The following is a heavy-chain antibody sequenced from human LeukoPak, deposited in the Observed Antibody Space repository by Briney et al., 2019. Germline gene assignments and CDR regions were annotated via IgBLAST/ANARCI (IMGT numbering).Heavy chain of an antibody. CDR2: ISGSGGST. J-gene: IGHJ4*02. CDR1: GFTFGDYA. D-gene: IGHD1-26*01. V-gene: IGHV3-23*01. Sequence: GGSLRLSCTASGFTFGDYAMTWVRQAPGKGLEWVSAISGSGGSTYYADSVKGRFTISRDNSKNTLYLQMNSLRAEDTAVYYCAKRATIVGATYFDYWGQGTLVTVSS. CDR3: AKRATIVGATYFDY.